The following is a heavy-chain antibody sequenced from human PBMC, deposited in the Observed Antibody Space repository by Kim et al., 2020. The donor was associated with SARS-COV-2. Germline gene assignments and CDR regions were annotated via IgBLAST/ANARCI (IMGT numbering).Heavy chain of an antibody. CDR2: ST. CDR3: ARGRVFRFGP. J-gene: IGHJ5*02. Sequence: STNYNPSPQSGVTISADTSKNQFSLKLSPVAAADTAVYYGARGRVFRFGPWGQGTLVTVSS. V-gene: IGHV4-34*01. D-gene: IGHD2-21*01.